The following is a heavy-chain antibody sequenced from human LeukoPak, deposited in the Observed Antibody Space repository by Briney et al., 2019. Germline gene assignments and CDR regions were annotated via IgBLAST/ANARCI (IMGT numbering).Heavy chain of an antibody. Sequence: GGSLRLSGAASGFTFSSYGMHWVRQAPGKGLEWVAVISYDGSNKYYADSVKGRFTISRDNSKNTLYLQMNSLRAEDTAVYYCAKTLPRYYYYGMDVWGKGTTVTVSS. J-gene: IGHJ6*04. CDR2: ISYDGSNK. CDR3: AKTLPRYYYYGMDV. V-gene: IGHV3-30*18. CDR1: GFTFSSYG.